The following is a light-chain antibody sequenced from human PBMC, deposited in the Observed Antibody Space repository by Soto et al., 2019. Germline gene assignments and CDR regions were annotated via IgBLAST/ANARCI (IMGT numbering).Light chain of an antibody. Sequence: ETVMTQSPVTLSVSPGERATLSCRASQSVGSSLAWYQQKPGQAPRLLIYGISTSAAGLPARFSGSGSGTEFTLTISSLQSEDFAVYYCQQYNNWPLTFGGGTKVEIK. CDR1: QSVGSS. CDR2: GIS. CDR3: QQYNNWPLT. V-gene: IGKV3-15*01. J-gene: IGKJ4*01.